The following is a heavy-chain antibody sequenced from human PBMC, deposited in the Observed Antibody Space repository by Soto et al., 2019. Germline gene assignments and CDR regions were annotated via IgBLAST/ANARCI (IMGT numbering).Heavy chain of an antibody. CDR3: ARVCDSSGYVYYYYGMDV. D-gene: IGHD3-22*01. V-gene: IGHV4-31*03. CDR2: IYYSGST. Sequence: QVQLQESGPGLVKPSQTLSLTRTVSGGSISSGGYYWSWIRQHPGKGLEWIGYIYYSGSTYYTPSLKSRVTISVDTSKNQFSLKLSSVTAADTAVYYCARVCDSSGYVYYYYGMDVWGQGTTVTVSS. J-gene: IGHJ6*02. CDR1: GGSISSGGYY.